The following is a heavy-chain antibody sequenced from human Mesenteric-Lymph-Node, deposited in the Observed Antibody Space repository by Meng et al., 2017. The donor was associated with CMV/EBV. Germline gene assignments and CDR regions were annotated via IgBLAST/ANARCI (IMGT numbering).Heavy chain of an antibody. V-gene: IGHV4-4*02. CDR2: IYHSGST. J-gene: IGHJ6*02. D-gene: IGHD3-16*01. Sequence: SETLSLTCAVSGGSISSSNWWRWVRQPPGKGLEWIGEIYHSGSTNYNPSLKSRVTISVDKSKNQFSLKLSSVTAADTAVYYCASMTPGGYGMDVWGQGTTVTVSS. CDR1: GGSISSSNW. CDR3: ASMTPGGYGMDV.